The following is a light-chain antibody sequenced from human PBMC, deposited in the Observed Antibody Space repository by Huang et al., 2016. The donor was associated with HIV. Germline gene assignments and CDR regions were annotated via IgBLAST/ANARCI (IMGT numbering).Light chain of an antibody. CDR2: SAS. Sequence: IQMTQSPTSLSASVGDRVYISCRTSQSVGNYLNWYQQKPGKAPKLLISSASTLHSGEPSRFSGGGSGTVFTLTIRGLQFDDFATDLCQQSYGALSSFGPGTRL. CDR3: QQSYGALSS. J-gene: IGKJ5*01. CDR1: QSVGNY. V-gene: IGKV1-39*01.